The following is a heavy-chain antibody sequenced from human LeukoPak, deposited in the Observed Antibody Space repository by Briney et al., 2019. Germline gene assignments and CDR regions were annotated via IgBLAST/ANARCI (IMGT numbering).Heavy chain of an antibody. CDR3: ARVEPYYDFWSGYLFDY. CDR2: INHSGST. V-gene: IGHV4-34*01. CDR1: GGSFSGYY. Sequence: PSETLSLTCAVYGGSFSGYYWSWIRQPPGKGLEWIGEINHSGSTNYNPSLKSRVTISVDTSKNQFSLKLSSVTAADTAVYYCARVEPYYDFWSGYLFDYWGQGTLVTVSS. J-gene: IGHJ4*02. D-gene: IGHD3-3*01.